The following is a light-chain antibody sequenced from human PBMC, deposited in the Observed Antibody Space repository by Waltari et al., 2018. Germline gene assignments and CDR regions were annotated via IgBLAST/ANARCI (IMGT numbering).Light chain of an antibody. CDR2: GAS. CDR3: QQYGRSPWT. V-gene: IGKV3-20*01. Sequence: EIVLTQSPGTLSLSPGVRAILSCRARQRVSSSYLAWYEPKPGQAPRLLIHGASTRATGIPDRFSGSGSETDVTLTISRLEPEDFAVYYCQQYGRSPWTFSQNTKVEI. J-gene: IGKJ1*01. CDR1: QRVSSSY.